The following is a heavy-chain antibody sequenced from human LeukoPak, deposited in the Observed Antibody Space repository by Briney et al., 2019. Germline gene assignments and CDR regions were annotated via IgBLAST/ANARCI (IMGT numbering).Heavy chain of an antibody. J-gene: IGHJ4*02. CDR3: ARHVGSSWYQWIDY. Sequence: SETLSLTCTVSGGSISSSSYYWGWIRQPPGKGLEWTGSIYYSGSTYYNPSLKSRVTISVDTSKNQFSLKLSSVTAADTAVYYCARHVGSSWYQWIDYWGQGTLVTVSS. D-gene: IGHD6-13*01. CDR1: GGSISSSSYY. V-gene: IGHV4-39*01. CDR2: IYYSGST.